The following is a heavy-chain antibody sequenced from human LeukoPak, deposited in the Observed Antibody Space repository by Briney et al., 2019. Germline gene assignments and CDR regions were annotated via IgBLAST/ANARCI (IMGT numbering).Heavy chain of an antibody. V-gene: IGHV1-18*01. Sequence: ASVKVSCKASGYTFTNYGINWVRQAPGQGLEWMGWISTYNGDTNYAQRIQGRVTMTTDTFTTTDYMELRRLRSDDTAVYYCARPSLGLVPTAMDFDYWGQGTLVTVSS. CDR1: GYTFTNYG. J-gene: IGHJ4*02. CDR2: ISTYNGDT. D-gene: IGHD2-21*02. CDR3: ARPSLGLVPTAMDFDY.